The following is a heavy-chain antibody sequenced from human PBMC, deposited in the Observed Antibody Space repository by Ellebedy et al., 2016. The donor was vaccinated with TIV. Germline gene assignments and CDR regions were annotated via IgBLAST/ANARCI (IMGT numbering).Heavy chain of an antibody. J-gene: IGHJ4*02. Sequence: AASVKVSCKASGGTFSSYAISWVRQAPGQGLEWMGRIIPILGIANYAQKFQGRVTITADKSTSTAYMELSSLRSEDTAVYYCAREGPYSGPDYWGQGTLVTVSS. D-gene: IGHD3-10*01. CDR3: AREGPYSGPDY. CDR1: GGTFSSYA. V-gene: IGHV1-69*04. CDR2: IIPILGIA.